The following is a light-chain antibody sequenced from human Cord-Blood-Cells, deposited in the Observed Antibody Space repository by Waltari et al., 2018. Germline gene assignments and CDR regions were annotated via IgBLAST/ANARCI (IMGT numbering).Light chain of an antibody. CDR3: CSYAGSSTYV. CDR2: EGS. CDR1: SSDVGSYNL. Sequence: QSALTQHASVSGSPGQSITISCTGTSSDVGSYNLVSWYQQHPGKAPKLMIYEGSKRPSGVSNRFPGSKSGNAASLTISGLQAEDEADYYCCSYAGSSTYVFGTGTKVTVL. V-gene: IGLV2-23*01. J-gene: IGLJ1*01.